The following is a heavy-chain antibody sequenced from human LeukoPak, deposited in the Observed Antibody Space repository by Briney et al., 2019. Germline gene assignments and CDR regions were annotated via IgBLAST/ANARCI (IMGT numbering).Heavy chain of an antibody. J-gene: IGHJ4*02. CDR2: ISGSSSYI. CDR1: GFTFSSYS. D-gene: IGHD3-16*02. CDR3: ARDPRGVWGSYRYGS. V-gene: IGHV3-21*01. Sequence: GGSLRLSCAASGFTFSSYSMNWVRQAPGKGLEWVSSISGSSSYIYYADSVKGRFTISRDNAKNSLYLQMNSLRAEDTAVYYCARDPRGVWGSYRYGSRGQGTLVTVSS.